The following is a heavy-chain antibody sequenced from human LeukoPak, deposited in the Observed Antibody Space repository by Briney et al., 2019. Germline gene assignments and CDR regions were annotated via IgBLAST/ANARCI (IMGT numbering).Heavy chain of an antibody. CDR2: FDPEDGET. D-gene: IGHD3-16*01. CDR3: ATGMAPLDYGDYLGS. Sequence: GASVKVFCRVPGYTVTDFSIHWVRQAPGKGLEWMGGFDPEDGETNYAQKFQGRVTMTEDTSTHTAYMELNNLRSEDTAVYYCATGMAPLDYGDYLGSWGQGSLVTVSS. J-gene: IGHJ4*02. V-gene: IGHV1-24*01. CDR1: GYTVTDFS.